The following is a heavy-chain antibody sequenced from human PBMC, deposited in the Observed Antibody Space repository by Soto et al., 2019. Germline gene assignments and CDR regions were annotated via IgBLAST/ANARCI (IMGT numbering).Heavy chain of an antibody. D-gene: IGHD2-15*01. CDR1: GYTFTSYD. CDR2: MNPNSGNT. Sequence: QVQLVQSGAEVKKPGASVKVSCKASGYTFTSYDINWVRQATGQGLEWMGWMNPNSGNTGYAQKFQGRVTMTRNTSISTAYMELSSLRYEDTAVYYCARMRCSGGSCYPTRFDPGGQGTLVTVSS. V-gene: IGHV1-8*01. CDR3: ARMRCSGGSCYPTRFDP. J-gene: IGHJ5*02.